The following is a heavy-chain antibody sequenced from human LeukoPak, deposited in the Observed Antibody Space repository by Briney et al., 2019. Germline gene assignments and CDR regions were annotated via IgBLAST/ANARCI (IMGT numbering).Heavy chain of an antibody. Sequence: SDTLSLTCAVYGGSFRGYYWSWIRHPPGKGLEWIGEIHHSGSTNYNPSLKSRVTISVDTSKNQFSLKLSSVTAADTAVYYCARGGEYDSSGYFPNFDYWGQGNLDSVSS. CDR2: IHHSGST. V-gene: IGHV4-34*01. CDR1: GGSFRGYY. CDR3: ARGGEYDSSGYFPNFDY. J-gene: IGHJ4*02. D-gene: IGHD3-22*01.